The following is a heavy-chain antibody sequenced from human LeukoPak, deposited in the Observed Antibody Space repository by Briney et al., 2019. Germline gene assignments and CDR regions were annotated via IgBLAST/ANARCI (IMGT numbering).Heavy chain of an antibody. CDR2: IKSKTDGGTT. Sequence: GGSLRLSCVASGFTFSNAWMNWVRQAPGKGLEWVGRIKSKTDGGTTDYAATVKGRITISRDDSTNTLHLQMNSLKTEDTAGYYCTTSLAGAVTAVYPFDNWGQGTLVTVSS. J-gene: IGHJ4*02. V-gene: IGHV3-15*01. CDR3: TTSLAGAVTAVYPFDN. CDR1: GFTFSNAW. D-gene: IGHD2-21*02.